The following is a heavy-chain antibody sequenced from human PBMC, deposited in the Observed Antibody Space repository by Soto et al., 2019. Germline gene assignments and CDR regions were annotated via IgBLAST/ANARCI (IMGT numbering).Heavy chain of an antibody. CDR1: GGSISSSSYY. CDR3: ARHGSYWFDP. D-gene: IGHD3-10*01. CDR2: IYYSGST. V-gene: IGHV4-39*01. J-gene: IGHJ5*02. Sequence: PSETLSLTCTVSGGSISSSSYYWGWIRQPPGKGLEWIGSIYYSGSTYYNPSLKSRVTISVDTSKNQFSLKLSSVTAADTAVYYCARHGSYWFDPWGQGTLVTVSS.